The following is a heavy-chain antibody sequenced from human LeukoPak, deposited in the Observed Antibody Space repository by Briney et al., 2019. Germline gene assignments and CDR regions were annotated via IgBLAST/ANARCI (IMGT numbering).Heavy chain of an antibody. CDR2: IYNSGST. V-gene: IGHV4-59*08. Sequence: PSETLSLTCTVSGGSISSYYWSWIRQPPGKGLECIGYIYNSGSTNYNPSLKSRVSISVDTFKNQFSLKLSSVTAADTAVYYCARSAIDAFDIWGQGTMVTVSS. J-gene: IGHJ3*02. D-gene: IGHD6-25*01. CDR1: GGSISSYY. CDR3: ARSAIDAFDI.